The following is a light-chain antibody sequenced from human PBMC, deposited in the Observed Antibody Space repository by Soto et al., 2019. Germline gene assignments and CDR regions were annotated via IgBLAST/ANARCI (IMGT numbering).Light chain of an antibody. CDR3: AAWDDSLSGVV. CDR1: SSNIGSNY. V-gene: IGLV1-47*01. Sequence: QSVLTQPPSASGTPGQTITISSSGSSSNIGSNYVSWYQHLPGTAPKLLIYENNQRPSGVSDRFSGSRSGTSASLAISGLRADDEADYYCAAWDDSLSGVVFGGGTKLTVL. CDR2: ENN. J-gene: IGLJ3*02.